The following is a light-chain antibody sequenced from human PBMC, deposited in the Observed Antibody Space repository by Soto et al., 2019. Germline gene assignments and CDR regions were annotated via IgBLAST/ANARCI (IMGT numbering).Light chain of an antibody. J-gene: IGKJ5*01. V-gene: IGKV1-5*01. CDR1: QTISRW. Sequence: DIQLTQTPSTFSASVGDEVTFTCRASQTISRWLAWYQQKPGRAPKLLIYDASTLESGVPSRFSGSGSETELTLTISRLQPDDFATYFCHSRAFGQGTRLEIK. CDR3: HSRA. CDR2: DAS.